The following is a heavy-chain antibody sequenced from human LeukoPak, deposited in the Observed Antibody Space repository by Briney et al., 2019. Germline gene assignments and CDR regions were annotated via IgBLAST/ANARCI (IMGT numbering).Heavy chain of an antibody. D-gene: IGHD3-3*02. CDR3: AKEGAASWDVDV. Sequence: PGGSLRLSCAASGFIFIGYGMHWVRQAPGKGPEWVAFIRPGGHNKYYADSVKGRFMISRDNSKNTVDLQMNSLRGDDTAMYYCAKEGAASWDVDVWGKGTTVTVSS. CDR1: GFIFIGYG. V-gene: IGHV3-30*02. CDR2: IRPGGHNK. J-gene: IGHJ6*04.